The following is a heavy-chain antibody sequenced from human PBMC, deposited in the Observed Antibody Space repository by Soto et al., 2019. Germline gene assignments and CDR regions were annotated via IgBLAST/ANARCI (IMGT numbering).Heavy chain of an antibody. D-gene: IGHD2-2*01. CDR2: ISGSGGST. CDR3: AKIPAAIVLFYYGMDV. J-gene: IGHJ6*02. V-gene: IGHV3-23*01. Sequence: PVGSLRLSCAASGFTFSSYAMSWVRQAPGKGLEWVSAISGSGGSTYYADSVKGRFTISRDNSKNTLYLQMNSLRAEDTAVYYCAKIPAAIVLFYYGMDVWGQGTTVTVSS. CDR1: GFTFSSYA.